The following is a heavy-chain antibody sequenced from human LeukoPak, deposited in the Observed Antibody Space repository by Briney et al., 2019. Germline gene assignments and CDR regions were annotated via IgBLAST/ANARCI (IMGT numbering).Heavy chain of an antibody. CDR2: ISSSGSTI. Sequence: GGSLRLSCAASGFTFSSYAMSWVRQAPGKGLEWVSYISSSGSTIYYADSVKGRFTISRDNAKNSLYLQMNSLRAEDTAVYYCAELGITMIGGVRGKGTTVTISS. V-gene: IGHV3-48*03. J-gene: IGHJ6*04. D-gene: IGHD3-10*02. CDR3: AELGITMIGGV. CDR1: GFTFSSYA.